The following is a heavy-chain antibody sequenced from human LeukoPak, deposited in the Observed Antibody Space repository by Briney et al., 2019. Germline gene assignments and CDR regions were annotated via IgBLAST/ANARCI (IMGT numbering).Heavy chain of an antibody. Sequence: GGSLRLSCAASGFTFSSYSMNWVRQAPGKGLEWVSSISSSSSYIYYADSVKGRFTISRDNAKNSLYLQMNSLRAEDTAVYYCARDWDGATDPQFDYWGQGTLVTVSS. CDR2: ISSSSSYI. V-gene: IGHV3-21*01. CDR3: ARDWDGATDPQFDY. D-gene: IGHD1-26*01. J-gene: IGHJ4*02. CDR1: GFTFSSYS.